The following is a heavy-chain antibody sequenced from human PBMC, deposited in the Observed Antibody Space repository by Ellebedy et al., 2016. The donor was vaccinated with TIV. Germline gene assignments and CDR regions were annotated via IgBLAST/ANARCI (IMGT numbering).Heavy chain of an antibody. Sequence: GESLKISXAASGFTFSSYSMNWVRQAPGKGLEWVSYISSSSSTIYYADSVKGRFTISRDNAKNSLYLQMNSLRAEDTAVYYCARGYCSSTSCYHFDYWGQGTLVTVSS. CDR3: ARGYCSSTSCYHFDY. J-gene: IGHJ4*02. D-gene: IGHD2-2*01. V-gene: IGHV3-48*04. CDR2: ISSSSSTI. CDR1: GFTFSSYS.